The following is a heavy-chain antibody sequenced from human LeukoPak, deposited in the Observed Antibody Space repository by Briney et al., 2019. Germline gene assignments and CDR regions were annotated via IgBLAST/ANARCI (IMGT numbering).Heavy chain of an antibody. CDR3: ARGLGPDYYYGMDV. CDR2: INHSGST. V-gene: IGHV4-34*01. Sequence: PSETLSLTCAVYGGSLSGYYWSWIRQPPGKGLEWIGEINHSGSTNYNPSLKSRVTISVDTSKNQFSLKLSSVTAADTAVYYCARGLGPDYYYGMDVCGQGTTVTVSS. J-gene: IGHJ6*02. CDR1: GGSLSGYY.